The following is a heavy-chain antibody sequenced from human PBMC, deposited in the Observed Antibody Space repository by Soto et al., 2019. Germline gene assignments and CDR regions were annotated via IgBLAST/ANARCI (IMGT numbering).Heavy chain of an antibody. D-gene: IGHD2-2*01. CDR1: GGSISSYY. V-gene: IGHV4-59*08. CDR2: IYYSGST. Sequence: TLSLTCTVSGGSISSYYWSWIRQPPGKGLEWIGYIYYSGSTNYNPSLKSRITISVDTSKNQFSLKLSSVTAADTAVYFCARQQYCGSSTCYDSLYYQYMEVWGKGTMVTVSS. CDR3: ARQQYCGSSTCYDSLYYQYMEV. J-gene: IGHJ6*03.